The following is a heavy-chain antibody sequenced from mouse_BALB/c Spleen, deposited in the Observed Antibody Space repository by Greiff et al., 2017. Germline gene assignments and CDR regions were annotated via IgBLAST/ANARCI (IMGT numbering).Heavy chain of an antibody. V-gene: IGHV5-17*02. CDR3: ARSLYGGVDY. Sequence: EVKLVESGGGLVQPGGSRKLSCAASGFTFSSFGMHWVRQAPEKGLEWVAYISSGSSTIYYADTVKGRFTISRDNPKNTLFLQMTSLRSEDTAMYYCARSLYGGVDYWGQGTTLTVSS. CDR2: ISSGSSTI. CDR1: GFTFSSFG. J-gene: IGHJ2*01. D-gene: IGHD1-1*01.